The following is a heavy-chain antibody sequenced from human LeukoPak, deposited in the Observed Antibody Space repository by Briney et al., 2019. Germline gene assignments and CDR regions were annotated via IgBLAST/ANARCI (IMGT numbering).Heavy chain of an antibody. CDR3: ARDSYGLGY. J-gene: IGHJ4*02. Sequence: SETLSLTCAVYGGSFSGYYWSWVRQPRGKGLEWIGEINHSGSTNYNPSLKSRVTISVDTSKNQFSLKLSSVTAADTAVYYCARDSYGLGYWGQGTLVTVSS. D-gene: IGHD5-18*01. V-gene: IGHV4-34*01. CDR2: INHSGST. CDR1: GGSFSGYY.